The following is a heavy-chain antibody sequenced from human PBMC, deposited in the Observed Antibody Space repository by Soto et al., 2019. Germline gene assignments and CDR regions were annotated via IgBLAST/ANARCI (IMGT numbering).Heavy chain of an antibody. V-gene: IGHV1-18*01. CDR2: ISPYSGNT. CDR3: AREMWTRSGPQNFFDY. CDR1: GYGFTIYG. D-gene: IGHD6-25*01. Sequence: ASVKVSCKASGYGFTIYGISWVRQAPGQGLEWMGWISPYSGNTRYPENLQGRVTMTTDTSTSTAYMELRSLRSDDTAVYYCAREMWTRSGPQNFFDYWGQGALVTVSS. J-gene: IGHJ4*02.